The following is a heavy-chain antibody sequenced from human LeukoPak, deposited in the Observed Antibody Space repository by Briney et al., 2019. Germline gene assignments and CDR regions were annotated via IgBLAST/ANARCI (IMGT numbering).Heavy chain of an antibody. CDR3: ARHFAYSSSSYFDY. D-gene: IGHD6-6*01. V-gene: IGHV4-4*07. CDR2: VYTSGRN. J-gene: IGHJ4*02. Sequence: SETLSLTCTVSGGSISTYYWSWIRQSAGKGLEWIGRVYTSGRNNYNPSLKSRVTIFEDKSKNRFSLRLSSVTVADTAVYYCARHFAYSSSSYFDYWGQGNLVTVSS. CDR1: GGSISTYY.